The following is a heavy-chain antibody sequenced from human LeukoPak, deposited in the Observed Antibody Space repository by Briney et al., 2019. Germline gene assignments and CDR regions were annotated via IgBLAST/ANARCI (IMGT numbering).Heavy chain of an antibody. CDR2: INPNSGGT. J-gene: IGHJ4*02. CDR1: GDTFTSYY. Sequence: ASVKVSCKASGDTFTSYYMHWVRQAPGQGLEWMGWINPNSGGTNYAQKFQGRVTMTRDTSISTAYMELSRLRSDDTAVYYCASGIAAADPDDYWGQGTLVSVSS. D-gene: IGHD6-13*01. CDR3: ASGIAAADPDDY. V-gene: IGHV1-2*02.